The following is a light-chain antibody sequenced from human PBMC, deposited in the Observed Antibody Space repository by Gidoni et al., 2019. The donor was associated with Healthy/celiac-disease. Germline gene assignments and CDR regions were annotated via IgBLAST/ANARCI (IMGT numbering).Light chain of an antibody. Sequence: QSVLTQPPSVSGAPGQRVTISCTGSSSNIGAGYDVRWYQPLPGPAPKLLIFGNRTRPSGVPDRFSGSKSGTSASLAITGLQAEDEADYFCQSYDSSLSGVVFGGGTKLTVL. CDR1: SSNIGAGYD. CDR2: GNR. V-gene: IGLV1-40*01. J-gene: IGLJ2*01. CDR3: QSYDSSLSGVV.